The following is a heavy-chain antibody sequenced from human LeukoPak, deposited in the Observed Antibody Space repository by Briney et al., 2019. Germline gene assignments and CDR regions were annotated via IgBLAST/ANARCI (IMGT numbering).Heavy chain of an antibody. CDR1: GFTFSNYG. V-gene: IGHV3-30*18. Sequence: PGGSLRLSCAASGFTFSNYGIHWVRQAPGKGLEWVAVISYDGSNKYYAESVKGRFTISRDNSKNTLYLQMNSLRAEDTAVYYRAKGYGFDSSGSEHYFENWGQGILVTVSS. J-gene: IGHJ4*02. D-gene: IGHD3-22*01. CDR2: ISYDGSNK. CDR3: AKGYGFDSSGSEHYFEN.